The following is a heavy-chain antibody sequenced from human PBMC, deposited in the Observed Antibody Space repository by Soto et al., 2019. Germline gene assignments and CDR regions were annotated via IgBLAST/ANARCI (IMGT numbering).Heavy chain of an antibody. D-gene: IGHD2-15*01. CDR1: GGSITSGGYY. CDR2: KYHSGTT. V-gene: IGHV4-31*03. J-gene: IGHJ5*02. CDR3: ARDSRYCSGNSCYWPFDP. Sequence: RPLTCTVSGGSITSGGYYWTWIRQPPGKGLEWIGYKYHSGTTYYNPSLRSRVSISVDTSKNQFSLKLSSVTAADTAVYYCARDSRYCSGNSCYWPFDPWGQGALVTVSS.